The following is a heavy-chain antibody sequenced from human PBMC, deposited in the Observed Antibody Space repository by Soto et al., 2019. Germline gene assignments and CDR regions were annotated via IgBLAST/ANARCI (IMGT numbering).Heavy chain of an antibody. V-gene: IGHV4-59*08. CDR1: GGSLSNYY. D-gene: IGHD3-10*01. CDR2: FYYSGNT. CDR3: ARLPPRSSDATANWFDS. Sequence: PSETLSLTCPVSGGSLSNYYWSWVRQPPGKGLEWIGHFYYSGNTKYDPSLESRVTISVDTSKNQFSLKLASVTAADTAIYYCARLPPRSSDATANWFDSWGQGTLVTVSS. J-gene: IGHJ5*01.